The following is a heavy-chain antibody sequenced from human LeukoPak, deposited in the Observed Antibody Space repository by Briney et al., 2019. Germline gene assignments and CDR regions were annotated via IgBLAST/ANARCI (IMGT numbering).Heavy chain of an antibody. CDR2: IYYSGST. Sequence: SETLSLTCTVSGGSISSYYWSWIRQPPGKGLEWIGYIYYSGSTNYNPSLKSRVTISVDTSKNQFSLKLSSVTAADTAVYYCARHPSVYCSSTSCYWGHFDYWGQGTLVTVSS. V-gene: IGHV4-59*08. CDR1: GGSISSYY. CDR3: ARHPSVYCSSTSCYWGHFDY. J-gene: IGHJ4*02. D-gene: IGHD2-2*01.